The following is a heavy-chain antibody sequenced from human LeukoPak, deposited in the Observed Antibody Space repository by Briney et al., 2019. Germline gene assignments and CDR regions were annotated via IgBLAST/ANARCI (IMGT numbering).Heavy chain of an antibody. Sequence: PSETLSLTCTVSGGSISSYYWSWIRQPAGKGLEWIGRIYTSGSTNYNPSLKSRVTKSVDTSKNQFSLKLSSVTAADTAVYYCARAPYYYGSGTPSYYYGMDVWGQGTTVTVSS. CDR3: ARAPYYYGSGTPSYYYGMDV. V-gene: IGHV4-4*07. J-gene: IGHJ6*02. D-gene: IGHD3-10*01. CDR2: IYTSGST. CDR1: GGSISSYY.